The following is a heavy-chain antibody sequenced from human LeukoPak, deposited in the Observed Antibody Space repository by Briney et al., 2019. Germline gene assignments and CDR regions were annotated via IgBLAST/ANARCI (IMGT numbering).Heavy chain of an antibody. Sequence: GGSLRLSCTASGFTFGDYAMSWVRQAPGKGLEWVSAISGSGGSTYYADSVKGRFTISRDNSKNTLYLQMNSLRAEDTAVYYCAKERYYYDSSGYNDLDYWGQGTLVTVSS. J-gene: IGHJ4*02. CDR2: ISGSGGST. D-gene: IGHD3-22*01. V-gene: IGHV3-23*01. CDR1: GFTFGDYA. CDR3: AKERYYYDSSGYNDLDY.